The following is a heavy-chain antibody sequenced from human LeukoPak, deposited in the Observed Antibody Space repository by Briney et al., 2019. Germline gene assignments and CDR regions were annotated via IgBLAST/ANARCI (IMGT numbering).Heavy chain of an antibody. CDR2: IYYSGST. V-gene: IGHV4-39*07. J-gene: IGHJ4*02. Sequence: SETLSLTCTVSGGSVSSSAYFWGWIRQPPGKRLEWIANIYYSGSTYYNPSLKSRVTMSVDTTKNQFSLKLSSVTAADTAVYYCASAYYDILGGHFDYWGQGNLVTVSS. CDR1: GGSVSSSAYF. CDR3: ASAYYDILGGHFDY. D-gene: IGHD3-9*01.